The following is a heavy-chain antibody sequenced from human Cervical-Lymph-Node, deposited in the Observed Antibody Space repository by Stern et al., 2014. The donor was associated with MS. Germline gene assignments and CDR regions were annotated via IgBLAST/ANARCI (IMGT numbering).Heavy chain of an antibody. V-gene: IGHV1-46*03. D-gene: IGHD1-26*01. CDR2: INCSDGAT. J-gene: IGHJ3*01. CDR1: GYTFIDYY. Sequence: VQLVESGAEVKKPGASLTVSCRTSGYTFIDYYIHWVRQAPGQGLEWIGIINCSDGATTYAQKFQGRVTMTRDTSTNTAYMQLGSLTSEDTAVFFCAREGADNDAFDVWGQGTMVTVSS. CDR3: AREGADNDAFDV.